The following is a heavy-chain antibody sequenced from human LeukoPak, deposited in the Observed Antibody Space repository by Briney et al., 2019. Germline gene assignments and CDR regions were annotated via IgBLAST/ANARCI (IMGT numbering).Heavy chain of an antibody. CDR2: ILSGGST. CDR3: AKDMVAAANWFDP. V-gene: IGHV3-23*01. J-gene: IGHJ5*02. CDR1: GFTFSSYA. Sequence: GGSLRLSCAASGFTFSSYAMNWVRQAPGKGLEWVSTILSGGSTYYADSVKGRFTISRDTSKNTLYLQMNSLRPEDTAVYYCAKDMVAAANWFDPWGQGTLVTVS. D-gene: IGHD6-13*01.